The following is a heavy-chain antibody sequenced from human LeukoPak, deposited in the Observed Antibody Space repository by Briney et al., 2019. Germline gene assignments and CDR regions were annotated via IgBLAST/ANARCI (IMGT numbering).Heavy chain of an antibody. V-gene: IGHV3-48*01. D-gene: IGHD2-15*01. CDR2: ISAGSSNT. CDR1: GSIFASYG. J-gene: IGHJ4*02. CDR3: ARDAVQAGTPFYFDF. Sequence: GGSLRLSCSASGSIFASYGMNWVRQAPGKGLQWVSYISAGSSNTFYADSVKGRFTISRDDADNSLHLQMNSLSAEDTAVYYCARDAVQAGTPFYFDFWGQGALVTVSS.